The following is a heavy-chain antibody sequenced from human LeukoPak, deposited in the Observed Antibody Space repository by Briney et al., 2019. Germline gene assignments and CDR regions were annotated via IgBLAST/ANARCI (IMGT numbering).Heavy chain of an antibody. CDR3: ARYCSGGSCYGFDY. V-gene: IGHV4-59*01. Sequence: SETLSLTCTVSGGSISSYYWSWIRQPPGKGLEWIGYIYYSGSTNYNPSLESRVTISVDTSKNQFSLKLSSVTAADTAVYYCARYCSGGSCYGFDYWGQGTLVTVSS. CDR2: IYYSGST. CDR1: GGSISSYY. D-gene: IGHD2-15*01. J-gene: IGHJ4*02.